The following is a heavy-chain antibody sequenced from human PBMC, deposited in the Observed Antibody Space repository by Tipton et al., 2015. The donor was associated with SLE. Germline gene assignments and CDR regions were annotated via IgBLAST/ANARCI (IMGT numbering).Heavy chain of an antibody. CDR1: GGSISSYY. CDR3: ARASGSGSSYAFDI. D-gene: IGHD3-10*01. J-gene: IGHJ3*02. CDR2: IYYSGST. V-gene: IGHV4-59*08. Sequence: TLSLTCTVSGGSISSYYWSWIRQPPGKGLEWIGYIYYSGSTNYNPSLKSRVTISVDTSKNQFSLKLSSVTAADTAVYYCARASGSGSSYAFDIWGQGTMVTVSS.